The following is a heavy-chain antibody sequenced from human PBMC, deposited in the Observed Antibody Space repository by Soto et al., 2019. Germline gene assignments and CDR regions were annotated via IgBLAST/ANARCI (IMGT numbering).Heavy chain of an antibody. CDR2: ISNSGSTT. V-gene: IGHV3-11*01. CDR1: GFTFSDYY. Sequence: QVQVVESGGGLVQPGGSLRLSCAASGFTFSDYYMAWIRQAPGKGLEWVTYISNSGSTTYYADSVKGRFTVSRDNTENSLYLHMNSLRVEDTAMYYCARLYSSSWYILWGQGTLVTVSS. CDR3: ARLYSSSWYIL. J-gene: IGHJ4*02. D-gene: IGHD6-13*01.